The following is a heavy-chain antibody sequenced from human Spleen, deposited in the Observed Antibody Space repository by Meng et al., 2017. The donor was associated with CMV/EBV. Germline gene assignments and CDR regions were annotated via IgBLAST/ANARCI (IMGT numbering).Heavy chain of an antibody. J-gene: IGHJ4*02. CDR3: ARTLHSDFDYFDW. CDR1: GFSLSTYGMR. Sequence: SGPTLVKPTQTLTLTCSFSGFSLSTYGMRVGWIRQPPGKALEWLARIDWDDDEFYSPSLKTRLTISKDTSKNQVVLTLTNVDPVDTATYYCARTLHSDFDYFDWWGQGTLVTVSS. CDR2: IDWDDDE. V-gene: IGHV2-70D*14. D-gene: IGHD2-15*01.